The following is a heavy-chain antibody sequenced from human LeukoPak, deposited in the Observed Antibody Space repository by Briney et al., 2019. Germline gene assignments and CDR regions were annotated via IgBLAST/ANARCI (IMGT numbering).Heavy chain of an antibody. D-gene: IGHD3-9*01. V-gene: IGHV3-48*01. CDR1: GFTFSSHS. CDR3: ARVRPLRYFDWLSPNYFDY. Sequence: GGSLRLSCAASGFTFSSHSMNWVRQAPGKGLEWVSYISSSSSTIYYADSVKGRFTISRDNAKNSLYLQMNSLRAEDTAVYYCARVRPLRYFDWLSPNYFDYWGQGTLVTVSS. CDR2: ISSSSSTI. J-gene: IGHJ4*02.